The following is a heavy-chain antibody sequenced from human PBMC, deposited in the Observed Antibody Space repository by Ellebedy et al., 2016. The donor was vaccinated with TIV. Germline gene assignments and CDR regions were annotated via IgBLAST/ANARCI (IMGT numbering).Heavy chain of an antibody. CDR3: ARAKAVAGTSHSRPKINYYYYYGMDV. CDR1: GYTFNNYY. V-gene: IGHV1-46*02. Sequence: ASVKVSCKASGYTFNNYYIHWVRHAPGQGLEWIGIINPSGGSTRYAQKLQGRVTMTMDTSTSQVYMGLSRLRSEDTAVYYCARAKAVAGTSHSRPKINYYYYYGMDVWGHGTTVTVSS. D-gene: IGHD6-19*01. CDR2: INPSGGST. J-gene: IGHJ6*02.